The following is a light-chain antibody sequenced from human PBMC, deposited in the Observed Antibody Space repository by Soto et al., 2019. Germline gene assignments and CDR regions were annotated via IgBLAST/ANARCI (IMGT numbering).Light chain of an antibody. Sequence: DIQMTQSPSTLSASVGDRVTITCRASQSISHWLAWYQQKPGKAPTVLIYQASTLESGVPSRFSGSGSGTEFTLTISSLQPDDFATYYCQQYSSYSITFGGGTKVEIK. J-gene: IGKJ4*01. CDR2: QAS. CDR1: QSISHW. CDR3: QQYSSYSIT. V-gene: IGKV1-5*03.